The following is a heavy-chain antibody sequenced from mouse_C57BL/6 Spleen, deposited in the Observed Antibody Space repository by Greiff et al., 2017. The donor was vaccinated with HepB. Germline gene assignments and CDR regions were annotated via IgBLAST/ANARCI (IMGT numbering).Heavy chain of an antibody. J-gene: IGHJ2*01. D-gene: IGHD1-1*01. CDR1: GYTFTSYW. Sequence: QVQLQQSGAELVKPGASVKMSCKASGYTFTSYWITWVKQRPGQGLEWIGDIYPGSGSTNYNEKFKSKATLTVDTSSSTAYMQLSSLTSEDSAVYYCARGGTYYGSSYFDYWGQGTTLTVSS. CDR2: IYPGSGST. V-gene: IGHV1-55*01. CDR3: ARGGTYYGSSYFDY.